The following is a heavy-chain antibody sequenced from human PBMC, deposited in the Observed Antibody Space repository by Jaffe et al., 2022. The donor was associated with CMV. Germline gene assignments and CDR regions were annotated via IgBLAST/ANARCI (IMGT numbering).Heavy chain of an antibody. CDR2: INPNSGDT. Sequence: QVQLVQSGAEVKKPGASVKVSCKASGYNFTGYYMHWVRQAPGQGLQWMGWINPNSGDTIYAQMFQGRVTMTRDTSISTAYMELSRLRSDDTAVYYCARRRGFSEGTTGWFDPWGQGTLVTVSS. J-gene: IGHJ5*02. V-gene: IGHV1-2*02. D-gene: IGHD3-10*01. CDR1: GYNFTGYY. CDR3: ARRRGFSEGTTGWFDP.